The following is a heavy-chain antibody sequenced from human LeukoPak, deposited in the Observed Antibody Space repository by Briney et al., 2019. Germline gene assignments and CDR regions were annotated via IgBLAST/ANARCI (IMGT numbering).Heavy chain of an antibody. J-gene: IGHJ5*02. Sequence: PGGSLRLSCAASGVKFDDYWMNWVRQTPGKGLEWVAIIKQDGSEKFYVDSVKGRFIISRDNVKSSLSLQMNSVRAEDAGVYYCVTGRGDLWGQGTLVTVSS. CDR3: VTGRGDL. V-gene: IGHV3-7*01. CDR2: IKQDGSEK. CDR1: GVKFDDYW.